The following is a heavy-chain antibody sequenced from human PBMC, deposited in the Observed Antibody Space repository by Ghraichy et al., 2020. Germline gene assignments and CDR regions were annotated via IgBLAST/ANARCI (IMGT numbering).Heavy chain of an antibody. Sequence: KVSCKASGYTFTSYYMHWVRQAPGQGLEWMGIINPSGGSTSYAQKFQGRVTMTRDTSTSTVYMELSSLRSEDTAVYYCARLYDSSGYYVRYGMDVWGQGTTVTVSS. V-gene: IGHV1-46*01. D-gene: IGHD3-22*01. CDR2: INPSGGST. CDR1: GYTFTSYY. CDR3: ARLYDSSGYYVRYGMDV. J-gene: IGHJ6*02.